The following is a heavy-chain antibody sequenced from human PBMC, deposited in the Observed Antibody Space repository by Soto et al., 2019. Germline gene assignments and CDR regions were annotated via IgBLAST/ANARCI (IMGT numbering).Heavy chain of an antibody. V-gene: IGHV4-59*08. Sequence: PSETLSLTCTVSGGSISSYYWSWIRQPPGKGLEWIGYIYYSGSTNYNPSLKSRVTISVDTSKNQFSLKLSSVTAADTAVYYCARHGVYGDGYNSDWFDPWGQGTLVTVSS. D-gene: IGHD5-12*01. CDR2: IYYSGST. CDR1: GGSISSYY. CDR3: ARHGVYGDGYNSDWFDP. J-gene: IGHJ5*02.